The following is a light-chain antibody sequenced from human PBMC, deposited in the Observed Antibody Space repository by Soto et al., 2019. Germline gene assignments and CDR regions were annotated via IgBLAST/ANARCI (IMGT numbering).Light chain of an antibody. CDR1: QSISSY. CDR3: QPSYGSPLT. Sequence: DIQMTQSPSSLSASVGDRVTITCRASQSISSYLNWYQQRPGKAPNNLIYAASRLQSGVPSRFSGSGSGTDVTLTISNLQPEDVATYYCQPSYGSPLTFGGGTQVEIK. CDR2: AAS. V-gene: IGKV1-39*01. J-gene: IGKJ4*01.